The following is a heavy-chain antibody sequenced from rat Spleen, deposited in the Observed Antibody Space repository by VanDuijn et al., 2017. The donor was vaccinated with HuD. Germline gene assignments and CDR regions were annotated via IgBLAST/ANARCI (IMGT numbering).Heavy chain of an antibody. V-gene: IGHV5-31*01. D-gene: IGHD1-2*01. Sequence: EVQLVESGGGLVQPGRSLKLSCVASGFTFNNYWMTWIRQAPGKGLEWVASITNAAGKVHYPDSVKGRITISRDNAKSTLNLQMDSLRSEDTATYYCVRHRDYYNSYVYAFDYWGQGVMVTVSS. CDR2: ITNAAGKV. CDR1: GFTFNNYW. CDR3: VRHRDYYNSYVYAFDY. J-gene: IGHJ2*01.